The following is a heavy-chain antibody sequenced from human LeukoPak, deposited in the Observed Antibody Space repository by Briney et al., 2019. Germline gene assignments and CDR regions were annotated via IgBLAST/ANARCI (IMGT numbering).Heavy chain of an antibody. CDR2: ITGSGGST. V-gene: IGHV3-23*01. CDR1: GFTFSSYA. Sequence: GGSLRLSCAASGFTFSSYAMSWVRQAPGKGLEWVSAITGSGGSTYYADSVKGRFTISRDNSKNTLYLQMNSLRAEDTAVYCCAKDSYTMVRGVVDYWGQGTLVTVSS. D-gene: IGHD3-10*01. J-gene: IGHJ4*02. CDR3: AKDSYTMVRGVVDY.